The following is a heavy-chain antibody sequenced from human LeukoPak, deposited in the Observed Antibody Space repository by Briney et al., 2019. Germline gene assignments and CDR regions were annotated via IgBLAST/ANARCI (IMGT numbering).Heavy chain of an antibody. CDR2: IIPILGIA. J-gene: IGHJ5*02. V-gene: IGHV1-69*04. CDR1: GGTLSSYA. CDR3: ARDRVLAAAGTNWFDP. D-gene: IGHD6-13*01. Sequence: SVKVSCKASGGTLSSYAISWVRQAPGQGLEWMGRIIPILGIANYAQKFQGRVTTTADKSTSTAYMELSSLRSEDTAVYYCARDRVLAAAGTNWFDPWGQGTLVTVSS.